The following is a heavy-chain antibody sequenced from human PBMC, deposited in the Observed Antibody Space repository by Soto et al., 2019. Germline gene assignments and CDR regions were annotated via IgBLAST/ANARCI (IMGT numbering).Heavy chain of an antibody. J-gene: IGHJ6*02. D-gene: IGHD6-6*01. CDR3: ARDSSSYPDLSAYYYYGMDV. CDR2: IYTSGST. V-gene: IGHV4-4*07. CDR1: GGSISSYY. Sequence: PSETLSLTCTVSGGSISSYYWSWIRQPAGKGLEWIGRIYTSGSTNYNPSLKSRVTMSVDTSKNQFSLKLSSVTAADTAVYYCARDSSSYPDLSAYYYYGMDVWGQGTTVTASS.